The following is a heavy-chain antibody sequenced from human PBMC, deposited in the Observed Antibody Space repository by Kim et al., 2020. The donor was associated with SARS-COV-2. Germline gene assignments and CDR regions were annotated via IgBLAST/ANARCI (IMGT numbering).Heavy chain of an antibody. V-gene: IGHV3-48*03. Sequence: GGSLRLSCAASGFTFSSYEMNWVRQAPGKGLEWVSYISSSGSTIYYADSVKGRFTISRDNAKNSLYLQMNSLRAEDTAVYYCARSRNFLFTYSGYDPYYFDYWGQGTLVTVSS. CDR1: GFTFSSYE. CDR2: ISSSGSTI. D-gene: IGHD5-12*01. J-gene: IGHJ4*02. CDR3: ARSRNFLFTYSGYDPYYFDY.